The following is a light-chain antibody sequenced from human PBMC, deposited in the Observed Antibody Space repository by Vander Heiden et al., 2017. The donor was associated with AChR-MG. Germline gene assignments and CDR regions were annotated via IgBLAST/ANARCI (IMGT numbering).Light chain of an antibody. CDR3: QQSYSTPPQT. CDR2: AAS. Sequence: IQMTKSPSSPSASVGDRVTITCRASQSISSYLNWYQQKPGKAPKLLIYAASSLQSGVPSRFSGSGSGTDFTLTISSLQPEDFATYYCQQSYSTPPQTFGQGTKVEIK. V-gene: IGKV1-39*01. J-gene: IGKJ1*01. CDR1: QSISSY.